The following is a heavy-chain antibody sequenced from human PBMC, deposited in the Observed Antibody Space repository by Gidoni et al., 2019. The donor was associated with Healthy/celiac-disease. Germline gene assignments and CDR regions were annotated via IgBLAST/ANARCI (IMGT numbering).Heavy chain of an antibody. V-gene: IGHV3-33*01. CDR2: IWYDVSNK. CDR1: GFTFSSYG. D-gene: IGHD2-15*01. Sequence: QVQLVESGGGVVQPGRSLRLSCAASGFTFSSYGMHWVRQAPGKGLELLAVIWYDVSNKYYADSVKGRFTISRDNSKNTLYLQMNSLRAEDTAVYYCAREGRCSGGSCYSRSDAFDIWGQGTMVTVSS. J-gene: IGHJ3*02. CDR3: AREGRCSGGSCYSRSDAFDI.